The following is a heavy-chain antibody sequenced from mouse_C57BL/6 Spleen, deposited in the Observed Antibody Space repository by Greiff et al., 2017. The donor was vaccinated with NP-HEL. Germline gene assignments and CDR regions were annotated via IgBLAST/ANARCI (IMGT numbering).Heavy chain of an antibody. CDR1: GFNITDYY. J-gene: IGHJ4*01. D-gene: IGHD2-5*01. V-gene: IGHV14-2*01. CDR2: IDPEDGET. Sequence: VQLQQSGAELVKPGASVKLSCTASGFNITDYYMHWVKQRTGQGLEWIGRIDPEDGETKYAPKFQGKATLTADTSSNTAYLQLSSLTSEDTAVYYCALYYSNPWDYWGQGTSVTVSS. CDR3: ALYYSNPWDY.